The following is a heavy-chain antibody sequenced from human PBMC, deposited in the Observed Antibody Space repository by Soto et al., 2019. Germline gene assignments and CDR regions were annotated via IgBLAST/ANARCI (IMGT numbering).Heavy chain of an antibody. V-gene: IGHV1-69*13. J-gene: IGHJ4*02. D-gene: IGHD5-18*01. CDR1: GGTFSSYA. CDR2: IIPIFVTA. Sequence: ASVKVSCKASGGTFSSYAISWVRQAPGQGLEWMGGIIPIFVTANYAQKFQGRVTITADESTSTAYMELSSLRSEDTAVYYCARDDLDTAMDTPFDYWGQGTLVTVSS. CDR3: ARDDLDTAMDTPFDY.